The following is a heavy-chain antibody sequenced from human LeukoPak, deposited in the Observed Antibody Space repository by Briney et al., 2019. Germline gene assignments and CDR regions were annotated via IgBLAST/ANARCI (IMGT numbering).Heavy chain of an antibody. Sequence: GGSLRLSCAASGFTFSSYAMHWVRQAPGKGLEWVAVISYDGSNKYYADSVKGRFTISRDNSKNTLYLQMNSLRAEDTAVYYCARGYSESSRRYAFDIWGQGTMVTVSS. CDR1: GFTFSSYA. J-gene: IGHJ3*02. D-gene: IGHD3-22*01. CDR3: ARGYSESSRRYAFDI. V-gene: IGHV3-30-3*01. CDR2: ISYDGSNK.